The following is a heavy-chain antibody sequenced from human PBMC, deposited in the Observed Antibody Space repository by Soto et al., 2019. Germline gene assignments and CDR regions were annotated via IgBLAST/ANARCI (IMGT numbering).Heavy chain of an antibody. CDR3: AKDRCLTGTPRDAFDI. Sequence: PGGSLRLSCAASGFTFSSYAMSWVRQAPGKGLEWVSAISGSGGSTYYADSVKGRFTISRDNSKNTLYLQMNSLRAEDTAVYYCAKDRCLTGTPRDAFDIWGQGTMVTVSS. J-gene: IGHJ3*02. V-gene: IGHV3-23*01. CDR2: ISGSGGST. D-gene: IGHD1-7*01. CDR1: GFTFSSYA.